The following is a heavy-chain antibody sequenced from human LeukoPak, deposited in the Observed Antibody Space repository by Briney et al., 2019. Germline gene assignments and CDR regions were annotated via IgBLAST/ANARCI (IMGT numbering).Heavy chain of an antibody. V-gene: IGHV4-39*01. CDR3: GRLFYAFWGGHYYYYMDV. J-gene: IGHJ6*03. D-gene: IGHD3-3*01. Sequence: KSSETLSLTCTVSGGSIRSTSYYWGWIRQPPGKGLEWIGRIGYSGGTYYNPSLNSRVTISVDTSKTQFSLKLSSVTAADTAVYYCGRLFYAFWGGHYYYYMDVWGKGTTVTVSS. CDR1: GGSIRSTSYY. CDR2: IGYSGGT.